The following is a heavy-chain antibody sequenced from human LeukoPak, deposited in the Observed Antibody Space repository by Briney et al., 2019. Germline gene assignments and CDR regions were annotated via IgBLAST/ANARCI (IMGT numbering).Heavy chain of an antibody. CDR2: IYYSGNT. J-gene: IGHJ5*02. CDR1: NYSISSGSY. CDR3: ARDKVMVRGVSSYNWFDP. V-gene: IGHV4-61*01. D-gene: IGHD3-10*01. Sequence: PSETLSLTCIVSNYSISSGSYWTWIRQPPGKGLEWIGYIYYSGNTNYNPSLKSRVTISVDRSKNQFSLKLNSVTAADTAVYYCARDKVMVRGVSSYNWFDPWGQGTLVTVSS.